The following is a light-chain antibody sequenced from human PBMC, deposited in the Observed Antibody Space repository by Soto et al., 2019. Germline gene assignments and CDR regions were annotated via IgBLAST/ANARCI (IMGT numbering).Light chain of an antibody. V-gene: IGLV2-11*01. CDR2: DVS. CDR3: CSYAGSYLRV. CDR1: SSDVGGYNY. J-gene: IGLJ1*01. Sequence: QSALTQPRSVSGSPGQSVTISCTGTSSDVGGYNYVSWYQQHPGKAPKLMIYDVSKRPSGVPDRFSGSKSGNTASLTISGLQAEYEADYYCCSYAGSYLRVFGTGTKLTVL.